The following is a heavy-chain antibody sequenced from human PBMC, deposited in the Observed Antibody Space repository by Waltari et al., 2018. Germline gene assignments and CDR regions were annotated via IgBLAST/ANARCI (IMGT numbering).Heavy chain of an antibody. CDR1: GFTVTNAW. CDR2: IKSKTDGGTI. D-gene: IGHD6-19*01. J-gene: IGHJ4*02. CDR3: TTERDGSHEH. Sequence: EVHLVESGGGLVKPGGSLRLSCACSGFTVTNAWRNWVRQDPGKGLEWVGLIKSKTDGGTIDYAAPVKGRFTISRDDSKNTLYLQMNSLKTEDTALYYCTTERDGSHEHWGQGTLVTVSS. V-gene: IGHV3-15*01.